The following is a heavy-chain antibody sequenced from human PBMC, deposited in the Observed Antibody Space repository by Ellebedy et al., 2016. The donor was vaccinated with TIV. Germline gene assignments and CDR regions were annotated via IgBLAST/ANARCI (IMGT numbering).Heavy chain of an antibody. CDR1: GGTFSSYA. CDR2: IIPIFGTA. J-gene: IGHJ6*02. CDR3: ARDSGIGSSSYYYYAMDV. Sequence: ASVKVSCKASGGTFSSYAISWVRQAPGQGLEWMGGIIPIFGTANYAQKFQGRVTITADESTSTAYMELSSLRSEDTAVYYCARDSGIGSSSYYYYAMDVWGQGTTVTVSS. V-gene: IGHV1-69*13. D-gene: IGHD6-6*01.